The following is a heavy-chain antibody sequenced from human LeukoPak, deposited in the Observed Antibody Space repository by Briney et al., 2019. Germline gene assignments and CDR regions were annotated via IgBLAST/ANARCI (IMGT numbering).Heavy chain of an antibody. CDR3: ALLTDYYDSSGYRRFPDY. V-gene: IGHV3-30*03. CDR1: GFTFSSYG. J-gene: IGHJ4*02. Sequence: GGSLRLSCAASGFTFSSYGMHWVRQAPGKGLEWVAVISYDGSNKYYADSVKGRFTISRDNSKNTLYLQMNSLRAEDTAVYYCALLTDYYDSSGYRRFPDYWGQGALVTVSS. D-gene: IGHD3-22*01. CDR2: ISYDGSNK.